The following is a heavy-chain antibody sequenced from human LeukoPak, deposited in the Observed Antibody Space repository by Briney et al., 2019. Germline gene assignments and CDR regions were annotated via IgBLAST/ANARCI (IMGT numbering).Heavy chain of an antibody. CDR2: ISYDGSNK. V-gene: IGHV3-30*04. CDR1: GFTFSSYA. CDR3: AKGGGYRYGEPTYFYMDV. J-gene: IGHJ6*03. D-gene: IGHD5-18*01. Sequence: GGSLRLSWAASGFTFSSYAMHWVRQAPGKGLEWVAVISYDGSNKYYADSEKGRFTISRDNSKNTLSLQMTSLRADATAVYYCAKGGGYRYGEPTYFYMDVWGKGTTVTVSS.